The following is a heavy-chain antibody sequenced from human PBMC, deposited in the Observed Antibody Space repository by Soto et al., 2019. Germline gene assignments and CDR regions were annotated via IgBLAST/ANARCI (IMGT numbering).Heavy chain of an antibody. V-gene: IGHV3-33*01. D-gene: IGHD3-10*01. CDR2: IWFDGSSQ. Sequence: GVSNRVSRRAAELKCVDSGRRWIRKKTGKGLEWVAVIWFDGSSQYYADSVKGRFTISRDNSQNTLYLQMNSLRVEDTAVYFCARDRVVRGSGLTYFDFWGQGTLVTVSS. CDR1: ELKCVDSG. J-gene: IGHJ4*01. CDR3: ARDRVVRGSGLTYFDF.